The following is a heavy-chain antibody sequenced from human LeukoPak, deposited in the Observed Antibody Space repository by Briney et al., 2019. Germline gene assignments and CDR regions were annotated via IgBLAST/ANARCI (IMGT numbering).Heavy chain of an antibody. CDR3: ARDRLQNYEFWSGPRGSRNWFDP. J-gene: IGHJ5*02. D-gene: IGHD3-3*01. CDR1: GGSISSYY. Sequence: SETLSLTCTVSGGSISSYYWSWIRQPAGKGLEWIGRIYTSGSTNYNPSLKSRVTISVDTSKNQFSLKLSSVSAADTAVYYCARDRLQNYEFWSGPRGSRNWFDPWGQGTLVTV. CDR2: IYTSGST. V-gene: IGHV4-4*07.